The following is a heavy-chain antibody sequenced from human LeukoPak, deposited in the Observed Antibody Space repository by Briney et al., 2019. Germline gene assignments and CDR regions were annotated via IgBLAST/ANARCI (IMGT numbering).Heavy chain of an antibody. J-gene: IGHJ2*01. Sequence: SETLSLTCTVSGGSISGHYWSWLRQPPGQGLEWIGYIYYSGSTNYNPSLKSRTTISLDTSKSQFSLKLNSVTAADTAVYYCARDGDYDWYFDLWGRGTLVTVSS. D-gene: IGHD4-17*01. CDR3: ARDGDYDWYFDL. CDR1: GGSISGHY. CDR2: IYYSGST. V-gene: IGHV4-59*11.